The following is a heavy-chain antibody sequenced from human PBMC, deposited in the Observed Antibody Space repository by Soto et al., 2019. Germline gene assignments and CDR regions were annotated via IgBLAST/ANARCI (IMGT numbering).Heavy chain of an antibody. Sequence: LLVESGGGFVQPGGSLRLSCVASGFTFSHAWMDWVRQAPGKGLEWVGRIKSISDGETTNYAASVAGRFTISTDDPNNTLFIHVNSLKTEDTGVYYCTRRIAVAGTHSFDYWGQGTLVTVSS. J-gene: IGHJ4*02. CDR2: IKSISDGETT. D-gene: IGHD6-19*01. V-gene: IGHV3-15*07. CDR3: TRRIAVAGTHSFDY. CDR1: GFTFSHAW.